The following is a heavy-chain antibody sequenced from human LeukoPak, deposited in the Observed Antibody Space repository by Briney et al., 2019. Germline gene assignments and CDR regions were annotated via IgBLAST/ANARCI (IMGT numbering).Heavy chain of an antibody. Sequence: PGRSLRLSCAASGFTFSSYGMHWVRQAPGKGLEWVAAISYDGSNKYYADSVKGRFTISRDNSKNTLYLQMNSLRAEDTAVYYCAKDTGGYGDLTFVYWGQGTLVTVSS. CDR3: AKDTGGYGDLTFVY. J-gene: IGHJ4*02. CDR1: GFTFSSYG. CDR2: ISYDGSNK. V-gene: IGHV3-30*18. D-gene: IGHD4-17*01.